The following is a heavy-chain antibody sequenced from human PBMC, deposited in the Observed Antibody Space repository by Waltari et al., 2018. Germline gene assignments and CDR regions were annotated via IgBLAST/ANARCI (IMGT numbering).Heavy chain of an antibody. CDR1: GFTFSSQS. CDR3: ARIGGWFDP. Sequence: EVQLVESGGGLVKPGGSLRLSCAASGFTFSSQSMHLVRQAPGKGLEWVSSISSSSRYIYYADSVKGRFTISRDNAKNSLYLQMNSLRAEDTAVYYCARIGGWFDPWGQGTLVTVSS. CDR2: ISSSSRYI. J-gene: IGHJ5*02. D-gene: IGHD3-10*01. V-gene: IGHV3-21*01.